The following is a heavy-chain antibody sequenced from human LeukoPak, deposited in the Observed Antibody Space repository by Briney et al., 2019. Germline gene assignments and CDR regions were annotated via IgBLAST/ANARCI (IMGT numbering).Heavy chain of an antibody. V-gene: IGHV4-4*08. CDR1: GDSISSYY. CDR2: IYTSGGT. D-gene: IGHD3-10*01. J-gene: IGHJ5*02. Sequence: SETLSLTCTVSGDSISSYYWSWIRQPPGKGLEWIGYIYTSGGTNYIPSLKGRVTISVDTSKNQFSLKLSSVTAADTAVYYCARQGITMVRGVITRNWFDPWGQGTLVTVPS. CDR3: ARQGITMVRGVITRNWFDP.